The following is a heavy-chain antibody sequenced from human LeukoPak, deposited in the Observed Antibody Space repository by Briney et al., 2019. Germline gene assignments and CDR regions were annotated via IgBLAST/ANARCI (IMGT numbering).Heavy chain of an antibody. CDR3: AKDGLYFDDSDHSYYFDS. CDR1: GFTFSRSA. Sequence: GGSLRLSCAASGFTFSRSAMTWVRQGPGTGLEFVSSIIYSGGATYYAGSVKGRFTISRDNAKNSLYLQMNSLRAEDTALYYCAKDGLYFDDSDHSYYFDSWGEGALATVS. J-gene: IGHJ4*02. D-gene: IGHD3-22*01. CDR2: IIYSGGAT. V-gene: IGHV3-23*01.